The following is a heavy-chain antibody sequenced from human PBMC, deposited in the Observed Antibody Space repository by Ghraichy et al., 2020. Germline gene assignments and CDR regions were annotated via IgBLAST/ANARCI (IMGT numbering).Heavy chain of an antibody. J-gene: IGHJ6*02. D-gene: IGHD2-2*01. V-gene: IGHV1-18*01. Sequence: ASVKVSCKASGYTFTSYGISWVRQAPEQGLEWMGWISAYNGNTNYAQKLQGRVTMTTDTSTSTAYMELRSLRSDDTAVYYCARHGCSSTSCPAEYYYGMDVWGQGTTVTVSS. CDR3: ARHGCSSTSCPAEYYYGMDV. CDR2: ISAYNGNT. CDR1: GYTFTSYG.